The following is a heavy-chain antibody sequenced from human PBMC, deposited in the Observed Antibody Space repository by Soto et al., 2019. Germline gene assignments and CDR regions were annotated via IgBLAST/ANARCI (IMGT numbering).Heavy chain of an antibody. CDR1: GFNFGAYG. J-gene: IGHJ6*02. D-gene: IGHD5-18*01. V-gene: IGHV3-30*18. CDR3: AKDRRDGYTTCSRCYGVDV. CDR2: ISHDGTKT. Sequence: QVQLVESGGGVVQPGTSLRLACEASGFNFGAYGMHWVRQAPGKRLEWVAVISHDGTKTYYSDSVKGRFTVSRDNSKNMLYVQMVSLRPDDTAVYSCAKDRRDGYTTCSRCYGVDVWGQGTTVTVSS.